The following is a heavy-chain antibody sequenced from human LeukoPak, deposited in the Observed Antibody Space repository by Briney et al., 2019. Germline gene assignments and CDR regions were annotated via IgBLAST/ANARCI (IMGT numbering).Heavy chain of an antibody. Sequence: SETLSLTCAVYGGSISGFYYTWIRQPPGKGLEWIGEIDHSGDINYNPSLKSRATISIDTSKSQVFLKVTSVTAAGAALYYCARGSPFQEWGQGTPVTVSS. CDR2: IDHSGDI. V-gene: IGHV4-34*01. J-gene: IGHJ4*02. CDR3: ARGSPFQE. CDR1: GGSISGFY.